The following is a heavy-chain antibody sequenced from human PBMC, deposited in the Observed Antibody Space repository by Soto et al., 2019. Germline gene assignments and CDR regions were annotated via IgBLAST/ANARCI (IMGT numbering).Heavy chain of an antibody. D-gene: IGHD2-15*01. CDR1: GYSFTNYW. Sequence: PGESLKISCEGSGYSFTNYWIGWVRQMPGKGLEWMGIIYPGDSDTRYSPSFQGQVTISVDKSISTAYLQWSSLKASDTAMYYCARYDCSGNSCYSAPDCWGQGTLVTVS. J-gene: IGHJ4*02. V-gene: IGHV5-51*01. CDR2: IYPGDSDT. CDR3: ARYDCSGNSCYSAPDC.